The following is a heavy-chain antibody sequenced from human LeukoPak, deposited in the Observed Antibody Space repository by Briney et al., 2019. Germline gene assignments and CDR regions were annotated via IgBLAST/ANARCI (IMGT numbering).Heavy chain of an antibody. D-gene: IGHD6-19*01. CDR2: ISSSSSYI. Sequence: GGSLRLSCAASGFTFSSYQMNWVRQAPGKGLEWVSSISSSSSYIYYADSVKGRFTISRDNAKNSLYLQMNSLRAEDTAVYYCAGRPGIAVNVWGKGTTVTVSS. J-gene: IGHJ6*04. CDR1: GFTFSSYQ. V-gene: IGHV3-21*01. CDR3: AGRPGIAVNV.